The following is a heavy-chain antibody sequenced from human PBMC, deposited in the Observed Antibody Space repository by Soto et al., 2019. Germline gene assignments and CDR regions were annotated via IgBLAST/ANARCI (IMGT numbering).Heavy chain of an antibody. D-gene: IGHD6-13*01. J-gene: IGHJ4*02. CDR3: ARAPGGPGIAEY. CDR2: INAGNVNT. V-gene: IGHV1-3*05. CDR1: GYTLTSYA. Sequence: QVQLVQSGAEEKKPGASVKVSCKASGYTLTSYAMDWVRQAPGQRLEWIGWINAGNVNTKYSQKFQGRVTITRDTSASTAYMVASSLRSEDTAVYYGARAPGGPGIAEYWGQGTLVSVSS.